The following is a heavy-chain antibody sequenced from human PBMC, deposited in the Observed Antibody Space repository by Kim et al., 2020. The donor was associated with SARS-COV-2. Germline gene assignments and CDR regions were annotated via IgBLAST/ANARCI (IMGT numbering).Heavy chain of an antibody. V-gene: IGHV4-34*01. J-gene: IGHJ4*02. CDR1: GGSFSGYY. Sequence: SETLSLTCAVYGGSFSGYYWSWIRQPPGKGLEWIGEINHSGSTNYNPSLKSRVTISVDTSKNQFSLKLSSVTAADTAVYYCARCRREYYYDSSGYCFDYWGQGTLVTVSS. D-gene: IGHD3-22*01. CDR3: ARCRREYYYDSSGYCFDY. CDR2: INHSGST.